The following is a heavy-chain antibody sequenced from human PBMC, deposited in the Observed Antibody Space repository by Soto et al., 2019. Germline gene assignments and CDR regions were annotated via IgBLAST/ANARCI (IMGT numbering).Heavy chain of an antibody. J-gene: IGHJ4*02. CDR3: ARGGEMATRGGDY. Sequence: SVKVSCKASGGTFSSHAISCVRQAPGQGLEWMGGIIPIFGTANYAQKFQGRVTITADESTSTAYMELSSLRSEDTAVYYCARGGEMATRGGDYWGQGTLVTVSS. D-gene: IGHD5-12*01. V-gene: IGHV1-69*13. CDR1: GGTFSSHA. CDR2: IIPIFGTA.